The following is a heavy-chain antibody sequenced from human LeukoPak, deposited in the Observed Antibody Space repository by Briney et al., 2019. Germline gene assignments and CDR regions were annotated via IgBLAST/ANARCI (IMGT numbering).Heavy chain of an antibody. D-gene: IGHD3-10*01. V-gene: IGHV3-23*01. CDR3: AKLADYYGSGSYIDY. CDR1: GFTFSSYA. Sequence: TGGSLRLSCAASGFTFSSYAMTWVRQAPGKGLEWVSAISGSGGSTYYADSVKGRFTISRDNSKNTLYLQMNSLRAEDTAVYYCAKLADYYGSGSYIDYWGQGTLVTVSS. CDR2: ISGSGGST. J-gene: IGHJ4*02.